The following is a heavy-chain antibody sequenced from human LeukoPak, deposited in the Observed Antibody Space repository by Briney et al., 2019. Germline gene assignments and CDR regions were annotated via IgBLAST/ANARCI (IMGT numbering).Heavy chain of an antibody. CDR2: INPSGGST. V-gene: IGHV1-46*01. J-gene: IGHJ4*02. CDR3: ARGGVAAAGALIFDY. CDR1: GYTFTSYY. D-gene: IGHD6-13*01. Sequence: ASVKVSCKASGYTFTSYYMHWVRQAPGQGLEWMGIINPSGGSTSYAQKFQGRVTMTRDTSTNTVYMELSSLRSEDTAVYYCARGGVAAAGALIFDYWGQGTLVTVSS.